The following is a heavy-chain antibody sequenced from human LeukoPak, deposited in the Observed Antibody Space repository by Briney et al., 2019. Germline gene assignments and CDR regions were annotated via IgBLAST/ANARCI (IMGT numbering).Heavy chain of an antibody. CDR1: GFTFSNYW. J-gene: IGHJ5*02. Sequence: GGSLRLSCVASGFTFSNYWMTWVRQAPGKGLEWVANIKPDGSAKHFVDSVRGRFTISRDNAKDSLYLQMNSLRADDTAVYYCVRGSSGTVVRGIAWAWFDPWGQGTLVTVSS. V-gene: IGHV3-7*05. D-gene: IGHD3-10*01. CDR3: VRGSSGTVVRGIAWAWFDP. CDR2: IKPDGSAK.